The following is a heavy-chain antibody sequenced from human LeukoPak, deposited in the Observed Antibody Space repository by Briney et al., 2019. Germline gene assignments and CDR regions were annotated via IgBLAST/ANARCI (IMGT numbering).Heavy chain of an antibody. D-gene: IGHD3-9*01. CDR2: INPNSGGT. Sequence: ASVKVSCKASGYTFTGYYMHWVRQAPGQGLEWMGWINPNSGGTNYAQKFQGRVTMTRDTSTSTVYMELSSLRSEDTAVYYCAREIPGGYFDWLYNWFDPWGQGTLVTVSS. J-gene: IGHJ5*02. CDR1: GYTFTGYY. V-gene: IGHV1-2*02. CDR3: AREIPGGYFDWLYNWFDP.